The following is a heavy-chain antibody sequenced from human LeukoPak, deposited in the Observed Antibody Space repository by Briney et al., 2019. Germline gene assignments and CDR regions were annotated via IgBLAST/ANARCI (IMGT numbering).Heavy chain of an antibody. CDR2: IYYSGST. D-gene: IGHD6-13*01. CDR3: ARHEEQLPLDY. V-gene: IGHV4-59*08. J-gene: IGHJ4*02. Sequence: GTLSLTCTVSGGSISSYYWSWIRQPPGKGLEWIGYIYYSGSTNYNPSLKSRVTISVDTSKNQFSLKLSSVTAADTAVYYCARHEEQLPLDYWGQGTLVTVSS. CDR1: GGSISSYY.